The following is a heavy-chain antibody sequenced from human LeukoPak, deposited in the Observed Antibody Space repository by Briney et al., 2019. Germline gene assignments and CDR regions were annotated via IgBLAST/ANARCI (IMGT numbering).Heavy chain of an antibody. V-gene: IGHV5-51*01. J-gene: IGHJ4*02. CDR1: GYSFTSCW. CDR3: ARHATFLKYSDSSGYSFDY. CDR2: IYPGDSDS. D-gene: IGHD3-22*01. Sequence: PGESLKISCKGSGYSFTSCWIAWVRQMPGKGLEWVGIIYPGDSDSRYSPSFQGQVTISADKSISTAYLQWSSLKASDTAMYYCARHATFLKYSDSSGYSFDYWGQGTLVTVSS.